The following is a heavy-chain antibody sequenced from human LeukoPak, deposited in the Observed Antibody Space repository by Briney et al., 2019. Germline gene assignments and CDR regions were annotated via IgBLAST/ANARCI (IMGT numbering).Heavy chain of an antibody. D-gene: IGHD3-10*01. CDR3: ATDWTLRGVPTFFDP. V-gene: IGHV3-23*01. Sequence: GGSLRLSCAASGFTFENYVMTWVRQAPGKGPEWVASQSGSGHNTYYSESVRGRFAISRDNSKNTVFLQMNSLRVEDTAIYYCATDWTLRGVPTFFDPWGEGTVVSVSS. CDR2: QSGSGHNT. CDR1: GFTFENYV. J-gene: IGHJ5*02.